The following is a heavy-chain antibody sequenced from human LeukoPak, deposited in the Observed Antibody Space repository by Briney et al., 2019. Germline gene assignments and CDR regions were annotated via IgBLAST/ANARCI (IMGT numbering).Heavy chain of an antibody. CDR2: IRAYNGNT. J-gene: IGHJ5*02. CDR3: ATDQGIAVAGTGNWFDP. Sequence: PSVKLSRTAAGYTFTSYGISWVRQAPGPGLERMGWIRAYNGNTNYAQKLQGRATMTTDTSTSTAYTELSSLRSEDTAVYYCATDQGIAVAGTGNWFDPWGEGTLVSVSS. CDR1: GYTFTSYG. D-gene: IGHD6-19*01. V-gene: IGHV1-18*01.